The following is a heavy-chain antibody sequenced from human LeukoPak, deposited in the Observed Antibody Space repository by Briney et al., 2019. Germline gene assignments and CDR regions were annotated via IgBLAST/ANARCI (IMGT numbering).Heavy chain of an antibody. Sequence: ASVKVSCKASGYTFTRYYIHWVRQAPGQGLEWMGWISAYNGNTNYAQKLQGRVTMTTDTSTSTAYMELRSLRSDDTAVYYCARRRVVPAAIDFDYWGQGTLVTVSS. D-gene: IGHD2-2*02. CDR1: GYTFTRYY. V-gene: IGHV1-18*04. J-gene: IGHJ4*02. CDR3: ARRRVVPAAIDFDY. CDR2: ISAYNGNT.